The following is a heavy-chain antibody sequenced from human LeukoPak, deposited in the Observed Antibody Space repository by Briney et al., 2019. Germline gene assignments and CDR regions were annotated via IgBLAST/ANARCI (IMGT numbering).Heavy chain of an antibody. V-gene: IGHV3-7*01. CDR2: IKYDGDEE. J-gene: IGHJ4*02. Sequence: GGSLRLSCAASGFTFKNFAMTWVRQAPGKGLEWVANIKYDGDEEYYVDSVKGRFTISRDNAKNSLYLQLNSLRVEDTAVYYYKSGGAAPGSFDNWGQGTLVTVSP. CDR1: GFTFKNFA. CDR3: KSGGAAPGSFDN. D-gene: IGHD6-13*01.